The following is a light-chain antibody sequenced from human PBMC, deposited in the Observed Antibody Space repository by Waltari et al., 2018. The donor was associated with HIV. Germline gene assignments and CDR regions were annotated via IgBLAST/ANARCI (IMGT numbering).Light chain of an antibody. J-gene: IGLJ2*01. CDR1: SFNFGSNT. CDR2: GDY. Sequence: QPVVTQPPSASGPPGQRVAISCSGSSFNFGSNTVNWYQQVPGTAPKLLIFGDYQRLSGVPDRFSGSKSGTSASLAISGLQSEDEANYYCATWDDTLNGVIFGGGTKVTVL. V-gene: IGLV1-44*01. CDR3: ATWDDTLNGVI.